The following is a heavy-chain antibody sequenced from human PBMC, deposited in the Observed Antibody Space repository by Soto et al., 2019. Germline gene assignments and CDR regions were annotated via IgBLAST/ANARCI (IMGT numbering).Heavy chain of an antibody. V-gene: IGHV2-5*02. CDR3: AHIPLLEWPPSWFDP. CDR2: IYWDDDK. CDR1: GFSLSTSGVG. Sequence: SGPTLVKPTQTLTLTCTFSGFSLSTSGVGVGWIRQPPGKALEWLALIYWDDDKRYSPSLKSRLTITKDTSKNQVVLTMTNMDPVDTATYYCAHIPLLEWPPSWFDPWGQGTLVTVSS. D-gene: IGHD3-3*01. J-gene: IGHJ5*02.